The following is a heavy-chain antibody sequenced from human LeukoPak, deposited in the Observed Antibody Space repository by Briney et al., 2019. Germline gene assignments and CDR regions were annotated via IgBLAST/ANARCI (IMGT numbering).Heavy chain of an antibody. CDR1: GFTFSSYA. CDR3: ARDLSEKYCIDY. D-gene: IGHD2-8*02. Sequence: SGGSLTLTCAPSGFTFSSYAIHSVRPPPGRGRGWDIFKSYEGRIKYSADSGKVRLTISIDNSKNTLSLQMDSLRAEDTAICYCARDLSEKYCIDYWGQGTVVTVSS. J-gene: IGHJ4*02. CDR2: KSYEGRIK. V-gene: IGHV3-30-3*01.